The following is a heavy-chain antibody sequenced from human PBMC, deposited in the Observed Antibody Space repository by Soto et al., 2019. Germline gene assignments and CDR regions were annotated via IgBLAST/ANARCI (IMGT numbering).Heavy chain of an antibody. Sequence: SEPLSLTCSVSEGSSSSHYCRWIRQTPGMRLEWIGYIYYSGSTNYNPSLKSRATISVDTSKNQFSLKLSSVTAADTAVYYCARDTWGYYYYGMDVWGQGTTVTVSS. CDR3: ARDTWGYYYYGMDV. V-gene: IGHV4-59*11. J-gene: IGHJ6*02. CDR1: EGSSSSHY. CDR2: IYYSGST. D-gene: IGHD1-26*01.